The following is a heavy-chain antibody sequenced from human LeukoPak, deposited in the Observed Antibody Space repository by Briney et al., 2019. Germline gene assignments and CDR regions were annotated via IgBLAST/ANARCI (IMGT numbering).Heavy chain of an antibody. Sequence: GGSLRLSCAASGFTVSLSYMNWFRQAPGKGLEWVSVIYSGGGTYYAESVKGRFTISRDHSKNTLFLQMSSLKAEDTAVYYCARRMSTNWASDYWGQGTLVTVSS. J-gene: IGHJ4*02. V-gene: IGHV3-53*01. CDR2: IYSGGGT. D-gene: IGHD1-1*01. CDR3: ARRMSTNWASDY. CDR1: GFTVSLSY.